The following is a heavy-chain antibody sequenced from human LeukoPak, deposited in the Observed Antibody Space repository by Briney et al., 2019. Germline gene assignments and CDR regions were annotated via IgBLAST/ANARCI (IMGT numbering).Heavy chain of an antibody. D-gene: IGHD3-10*01. V-gene: IGHV1-18*01. CDR2: ISGYNGNT. CDR1: GYIFTHYG. CDR3: ASAELWFEEFPGYFDF. J-gene: IGHJ4*02. Sequence: ASVKVSCKASGYIFTHYGVSWVRQAPGQGLEWMGWISGYNGNTNYAQNLQGRVTMTTDTSTSTAYMELRSLRSDDTAVYYCASAELWFEEFPGYFDFWGQGTLVTVSS.